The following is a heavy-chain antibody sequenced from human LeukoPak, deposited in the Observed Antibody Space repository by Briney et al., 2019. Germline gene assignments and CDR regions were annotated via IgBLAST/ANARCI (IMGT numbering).Heavy chain of an antibody. Sequence: SETLSLTCAVYGGSFSGYYWSWIRQPPGKGLEWIGEINHSGSTNYNPSLKSRVTISVDTSKNQFSLKLSSVTAADTAVYYCARSISNYWGQGTLVTVSS. CDR1: GGSFSGYY. CDR3: ARSISNY. CDR2: INHSGST. D-gene: IGHD2-21*01. J-gene: IGHJ4*02. V-gene: IGHV4-34*01.